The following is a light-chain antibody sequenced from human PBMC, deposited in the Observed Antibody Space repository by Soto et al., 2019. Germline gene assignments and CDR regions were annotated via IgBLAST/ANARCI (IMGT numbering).Light chain of an antibody. CDR3: CSYTTSNTRQIV. Sequence: QSALTQPASVSGSPGQSITISCTGTSSDVGGYNYVSWYQQHPGKAPKFMIYDVSNRPSGVSNRVSGSKSGNTASLTISGRQAEDEADYYCCSYTTSNTRQIVFGTGTKLTVL. V-gene: IGLV2-14*01. J-gene: IGLJ1*01. CDR1: SSDVGGYNY. CDR2: DVS.